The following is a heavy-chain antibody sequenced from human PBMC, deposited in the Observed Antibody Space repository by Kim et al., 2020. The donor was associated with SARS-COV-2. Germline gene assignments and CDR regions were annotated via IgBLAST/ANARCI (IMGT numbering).Heavy chain of an antibody. J-gene: IGHJ3*02. CDR3: ARDARGLSGVDSVRVAFD. V-gene: IGHV3-53*01. D-gene: IGHD2-2*03. CDR1: GFTVSSNY. CDR2: VYRDGST. Sequence: GGSLRLSCAVSGFTVSSNYMSWVRQAPGKGLEWVSVVYRDGSTSYADSVKGRFTISRDNSKNTVYLQMNSLRAEDTAVYYCARDARGLSGVDSVRVAFD.